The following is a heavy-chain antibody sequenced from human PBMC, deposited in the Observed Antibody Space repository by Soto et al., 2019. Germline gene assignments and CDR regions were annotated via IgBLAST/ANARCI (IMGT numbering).Heavy chain of an antibody. CDR1: GFTFSNYA. D-gene: IGHD7-27*01. CDR2: ISGDSGST. CDR3: VKRGRNWGAFDF. V-gene: IGHV3-23*01. J-gene: IGHJ3*01. Sequence: EVQLLESGGGLVQPGGSLRLSCAASGFTFSNYAMSWVRQAPGKGLEWVSAISGDSGSTYYADSVKGRFTISRDNSKNTLFLHMDNLRAEDSALYYCVKRGRNWGAFDFWGQGTTVVVSS.